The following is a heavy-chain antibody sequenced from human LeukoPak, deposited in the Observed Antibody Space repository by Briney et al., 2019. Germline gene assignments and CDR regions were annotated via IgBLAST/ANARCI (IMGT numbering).Heavy chain of an antibody. Sequence: SETLSLTCAVYGGSFSGYYWSWIRQPPGKGLEWIGEINHSGSTNYNPSLKSRVTISVDTSKNQFSLKPSSVTAADTAVYYCARPTQVAGTYYFDYWGQGTLVTVSS. CDR3: ARPTQVAGTYYFDY. J-gene: IGHJ4*02. D-gene: IGHD6-19*01. CDR1: GGSFSGYY. CDR2: INHSGST. V-gene: IGHV4-34*01.